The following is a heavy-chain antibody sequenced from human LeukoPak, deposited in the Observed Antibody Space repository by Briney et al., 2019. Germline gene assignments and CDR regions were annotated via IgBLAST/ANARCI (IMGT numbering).Heavy chain of an antibody. Sequence: ASVKVSCKASGYTFSSYGISWVRQAPGQGLEWMGWISAYNGNTNYAQKLQGRVTMTTDTSTSTAYMELRSLRSDDTAVYYCARGHCSSTSCYNSYYYYYYMDVWGKGTTVTVSS. CDR2: ISAYNGNT. D-gene: IGHD2-2*02. CDR3: ARGHCSSTSCYNSYYYYYYMDV. V-gene: IGHV1-18*01. J-gene: IGHJ6*03. CDR1: GYTFSSYG.